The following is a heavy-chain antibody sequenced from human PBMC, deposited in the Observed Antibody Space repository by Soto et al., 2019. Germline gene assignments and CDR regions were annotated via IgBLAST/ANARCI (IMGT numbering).Heavy chain of an antibody. Sequence: GGSLRLSCAASGFTVSSNYMSWVRQAPGKGLEWVSVIYSGGSTYYADSVKGRFTIARANSKNTLYLQMNSLRAEDTAVYYCARGGIMITFGGVIVRPFDYWGQGTLVTVSS. CDR2: IYSGGST. V-gene: IGHV3-53*01. CDR3: ARGGIMITFGGVIVRPFDY. CDR1: GFTVSSNY. D-gene: IGHD3-16*02. J-gene: IGHJ4*02.